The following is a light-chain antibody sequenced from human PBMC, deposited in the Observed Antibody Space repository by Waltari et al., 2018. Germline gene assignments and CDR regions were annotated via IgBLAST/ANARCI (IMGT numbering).Light chain of an antibody. CDR1: QSILTW. Sequence: IQMTQSPSTLSASVGDRVSIPCRASQSILTWLAWYQQKPGKAPKLLIYKASNLQSGVPSRFSGSGSGTEFTLTISSLQPDDFATYDCQQYSTHYTFGQGTKVE. CDR3: QQYSTHYT. CDR2: KAS. V-gene: IGKV1-5*03. J-gene: IGKJ2*01.